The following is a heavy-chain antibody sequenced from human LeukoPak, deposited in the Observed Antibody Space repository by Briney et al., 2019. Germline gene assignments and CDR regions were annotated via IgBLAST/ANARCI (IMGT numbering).Heavy chain of an antibody. J-gene: IGHJ2*01. D-gene: IGHD3-22*01. CDR1: GFTFSSYA. Sequence: GGSLRLSCAASGFTFSSYAMSWVRQAPGKGLEWVSGISGSGGSTYYADSVKGRFTISRDNSKNTLYLQMNSLRAEDTAVYYCAKDKGLYDSSGYYSLGWYFDLWGRGTLVTVSS. V-gene: IGHV3-23*01. CDR3: AKDKGLYDSSGYYSLGWYFDL. CDR2: ISGSGGST.